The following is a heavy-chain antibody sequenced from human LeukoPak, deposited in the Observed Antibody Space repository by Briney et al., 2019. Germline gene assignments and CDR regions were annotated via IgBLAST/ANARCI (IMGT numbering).Heavy chain of an antibody. CDR2: ISGSGGST. CDR1: GYTFSSYA. D-gene: IGHD6-19*01. CDR3: EKTPSGWYWYFDL. V-gene: IGHV3-23*01. J-gene: IGHJ2*01. Sequence: GGSLRLSCAASGYTFSSYAMSCVREALGKGLEYVSAISGSGGSTYYADSVRGRFTISRDNSKNTLYLQMNSLRAEDTAVYYCEKTPSGWYWYFDLWGRGTLVTVSS.